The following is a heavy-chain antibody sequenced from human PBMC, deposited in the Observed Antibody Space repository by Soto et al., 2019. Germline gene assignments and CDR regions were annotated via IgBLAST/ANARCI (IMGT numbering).Heavy chain of an antibody. Sequence: PGGSLRLSCAASGFTFSSYAMSWVRQAPGKGLEWVSAISGSGGSTYYADSVKGRFTISRDNSKNTLYLQMNSLRAEDTAVYYCANGRVAVRGVIPFDYWGQGTLVTVSS. CDR3: ANGRVAVRGVIPFDY. CDR1: GFTFSSYA. CDR2: ISGSGGST. V-gene: IGHV3-23*01. D-gene: IGHD3-10*01. J-gene: IGHJ4*02.